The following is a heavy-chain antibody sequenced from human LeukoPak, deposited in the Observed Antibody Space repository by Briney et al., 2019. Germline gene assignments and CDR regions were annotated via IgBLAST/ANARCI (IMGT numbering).Heavy chain of an antibody. J-gene: IGHJ4*02. CDR2: ISGSGGST. CDR1: GFTFSSYA. CDR3: AKDRSYYGSGSFDY. V-gene: IGHV3-23*01. D-gene: IGHD3-10*01. Sequence: GGSLRLSCAASGFTFSSYAMSWVRQAPGKGLEWVSAISGSGGSTYYADSVKGRFTISRDNSKNTLYLQMNSLRAEDTSVYYCAKDRSYYGSGSFDYWGQGTLFTVSS.